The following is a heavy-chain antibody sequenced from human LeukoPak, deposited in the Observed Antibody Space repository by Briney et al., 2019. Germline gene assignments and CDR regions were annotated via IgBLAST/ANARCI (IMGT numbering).Heavy chain of an antibody. Sequence: SETLSLTCTVSGGSVSSGSYYWSWIRQPPGKGLEWIGYIYYSGSTNYNPSLKSRVTISVDTSKNQFSLKLSSVTAADTAVYYCARGIVGATYYYYYGMDVWGQGTTVTVSS. CDR3: ARGIVGATYYYYYGMDV. V-gene: IGHV4-61*01. J-gene: IGHJ6*02. CDR1: GGSVSSGSYY. CDR2: IYYSGST. D-gene: IGHD1-26*01.